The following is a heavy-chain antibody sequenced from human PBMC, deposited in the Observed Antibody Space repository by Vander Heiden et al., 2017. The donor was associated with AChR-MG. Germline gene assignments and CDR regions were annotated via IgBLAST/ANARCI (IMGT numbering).Heavy chain of an antibody. J-gene: IGHJ6*02. CDR1: RYTFTSYD. CDR2: RNPNSGNT. CDR3: ARGTWFGEYYGMDV. Sequence: QVQLVQSVAEAKQPGASVKVSCKASRYTFTSYDINGVRQATGQGLEWMGWRNPNSGNTGYAQKFQGRVTMTRNTSISTAYMELSSLRSEDTAVYYCARGTWFGEYYGMDVWGQGTTVTVSS. D-gene: IGHD3-10*01. V-gene: IGHV1-8*01.